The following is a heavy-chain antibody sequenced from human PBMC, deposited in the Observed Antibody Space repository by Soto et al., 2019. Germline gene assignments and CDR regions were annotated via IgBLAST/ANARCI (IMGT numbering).Heavy chain of an antibody. J-gene: IGHJ4*02. Sequence: EVQLLESGGGLVQPGGSLRLSCAASGFSFSSYAMVWVRQAPGKGLEWVSVISARGGSLYFADSGKGRFTISRDNSKNVLSLEMNSLRAEDTATYFCAQGSIEYSASVDNWGQGTLVVVSS. CDR1: GFSFSSYA. D-gene: IGHD5-12*01. CDR2: ISARGGSL. V-gene: IGHV3-23*01. CDR3: AQGSIEYSASVDN.